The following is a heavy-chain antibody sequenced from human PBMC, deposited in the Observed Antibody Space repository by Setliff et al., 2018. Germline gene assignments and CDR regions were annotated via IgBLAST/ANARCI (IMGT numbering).Heavy chain of an antibody. V-gene: IGHV4-39*01. CDR2: INHSGST. J-gene: IGHJ4*02. CDR1: GGSISSGGYY. D-gene: IGHD6-13*01. Sequence: PSETLSLTCTVSGGSISSGGYYWSWIRQPPGKGLEWIGEINHSGSTNYNPSLKSRVTISVDTSKNQFSLKLSSVTAADTAVYYCARRGRGSSWFDTLFDYWGQGTLVTVSS. CDR3: ARRGRGSSWFDTLFDY.